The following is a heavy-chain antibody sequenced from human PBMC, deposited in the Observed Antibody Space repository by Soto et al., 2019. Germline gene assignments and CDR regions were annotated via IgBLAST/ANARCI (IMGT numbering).Heavy chain of an antibody. J-gene: IGHJ4*02. CDR2: IYYSGST. CDR1: GGSISSYY. Sequence: PSETLSLTCTVSGGSISSYYWSWIRQPPGKGLEWIGYIYYSGSTNYNPSLKSRVTISVDTSKNQFSLKLSSVTAADTAVYYCARERFGPAWVYYFAYWGQGTLVTVSS. D-gene: IGHD3-10*01. CDR3: ARERFGPAWVYYFAY. V-gene: IGHV4-59*01.